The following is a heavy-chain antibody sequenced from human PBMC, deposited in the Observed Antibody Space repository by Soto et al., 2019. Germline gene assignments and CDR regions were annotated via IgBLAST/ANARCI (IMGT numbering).Heavy chain of an antibody. Sequence: SVKVSCKVSGSRFSNYVISWVRQAPGHGLEWLGRIIPIFNSTKYAQSFQGRVTITADRSTSTASLELSSLRSDDTAAYYCAREGRGKKAGYNGLVSLGYWGQGTLVTVSS. CDR2: IIPIFNST. CDR1: GSRFSNYV. V-gene: IGHV1-69*06. D-gene: IGHD2-2*02. CDR3: AREGRGKKAGYNGLVSLGY. J-gene: IGHJ4*02.